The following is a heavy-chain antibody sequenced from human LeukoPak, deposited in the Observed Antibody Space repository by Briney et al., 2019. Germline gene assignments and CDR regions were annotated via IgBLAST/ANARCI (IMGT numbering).Heavy chain of an antibody. CDR2: ISYDGSNK. CDR3: ARVASKQEQDAFDI. V-gene: IGHV3-30-3*01. CDR1: GFTFSSYA. D-gene: IGHD1-1*01. J-gene: IGHJ3*02. Sequence: PGGSLRLSCAASGFTFSSYAMHWVRQAPGKGLEWVAVISYDGSNKYYADSVKGRFTISRDNSKNTLYLQMNSLRSEDTAVYYCARVASKQEQDAFDIWGQGTMVTVSS.